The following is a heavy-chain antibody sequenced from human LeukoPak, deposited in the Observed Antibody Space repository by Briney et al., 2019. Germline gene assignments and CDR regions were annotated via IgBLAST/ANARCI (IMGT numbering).Heavy chain of an antibody. J-gene: IGHJ4*02. CDR2: IYYSGST. CDR1: GGSISSGDYY. CDR3: ARVITDTAMVTYFDY. V-gene: IGHV4-30-4*01. Sequence: SETLSLTCTVSGGSISSGDYYWSWIRQPPGKGLEWIGYIYYSGSTYYNPSLKSRVTISVDTSKNQFSLKLSSVTAADTAVYYCARVITDTAMVTYFDYRGQGTLVTVSS. D-gene: IGHD5-18*01.